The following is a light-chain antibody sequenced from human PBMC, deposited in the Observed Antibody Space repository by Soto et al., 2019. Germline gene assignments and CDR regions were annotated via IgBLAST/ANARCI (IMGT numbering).Light chain of an antibody. CDR2: AAS. Sequence: DIQMTQSPSSLSASVGDTVTITCRASQGISNYLAWYQQRPGKVPQLLIFAASTLQSGVPSRFSGSGYGTEVALTISSLLPEDVATYYCQNLDSAAFTFGPGTKVDIK. V-gene: IGKV1-27*01. CDR3: QNLDSAAFT. CDR1: QGISNY. J-gene: IGKJ3*01.